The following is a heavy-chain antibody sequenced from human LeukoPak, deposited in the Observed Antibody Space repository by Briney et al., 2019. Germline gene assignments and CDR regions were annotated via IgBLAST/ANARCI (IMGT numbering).Heavy chain of an antibody. J-gene: IGHJ4*02. CDR3: ARGSAYYYGSGGYQDY. V-gene: IGHV4-34*01. CDR2: INHSGST. Sequence: PSETLSLTCAVYGGSFSGYYWSWIRQPPGKGLEWIGEINHSGSTNYNPSLKSRVTISVDTSKNQFSLKLSSVTAADTAVYYCARGSAYYYGSGGYQDYWGQGTLVTVSS. D-gene: IGHD3-10*01. CDR1: GGSFSGYY.